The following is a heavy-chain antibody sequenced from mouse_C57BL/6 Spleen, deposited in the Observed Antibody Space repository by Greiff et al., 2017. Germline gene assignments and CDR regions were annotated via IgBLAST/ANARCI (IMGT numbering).Heavy chain of an antibody. J-gene: IGHJ1*03. D-gene: IGHD2-4*01. CDR2: ISYDGSN. Sequence: DVKLQESGPGLVKPSQSLSLTCSVTGYSITSGYYWNWIRQFPGNKLEWMGYISYDGSNNYNPSLKNRISITRDTSKNQFFLKLNSVTTEDTATYYCARAFYYNYGYWYFDVWGTGTTVTVSS. CDR1: GYSITSGYY. V-gene: IGHV3-6*01. CDR3: ARAFYYNYGYWYFDV.